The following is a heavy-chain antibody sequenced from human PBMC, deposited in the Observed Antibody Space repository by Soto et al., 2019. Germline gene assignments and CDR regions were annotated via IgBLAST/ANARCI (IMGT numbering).Heavy chain of an antibody. CDR2: TSYSGST. Sequence: SETLSLTCTVSGGSFTNGDYYWSWIRQPPGKGLEWFGYTSYSGSTYYNPALRSRVTISIDSSENQFSLKLSSVSAADTAVYFCARGRGSGSYQGSVFDSWGQGTLVAVSS. D-gene: IGHD3-10*01. V-gene: IGHV4-30-4*01. CDR3: ARGRGSGSYQGSVFDS. CDR1: GGSFTNGDYY. J-gene: IGHJ4*02.